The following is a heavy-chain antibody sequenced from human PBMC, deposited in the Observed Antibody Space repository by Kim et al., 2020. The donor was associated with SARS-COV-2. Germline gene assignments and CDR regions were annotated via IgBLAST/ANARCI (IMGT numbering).Heavy chain of an antibody. J-gene: IGHJ4*02. CDR3: AAGELYSSSWSGY. CDR2: IVVGSGNT. Sequence: SVKVSCKASGFTFTSSAVQWVRQARGQRLEWIGWIVVGSGNTNYAQKFQERVTITRDMSTSTAYMELSSLRSEDTAVYYCAAGELYSSSWSGYWGQGTLVTVSS. CDR1: GFTFTSSA. D-gene: IGHD6-13*01. V-gene: IGHV1-58*01.